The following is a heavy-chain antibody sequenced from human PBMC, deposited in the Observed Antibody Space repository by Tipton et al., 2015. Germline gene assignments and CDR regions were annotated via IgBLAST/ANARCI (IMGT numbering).Heavy chain of an antibody. CDR3: ASAERTTIFGVVIGFDAFGI. CDR1: DYSINSGGYY. CDR2: IYYSEST. D-gene: IGHD3-3*01. J-gene: IGHJ3*02. Sequence: TLSLTCTVSDYSINSGGYYWSWIRQLPGKDLEWIGYIYYSESTNYNPSLKSRATISIDTSKNQFSLKLSSMTAADTAVYYCASAERTTIFGVVIGFDAFGIWGQGAVVTVSS. V-gene: IGHV4-31*03.